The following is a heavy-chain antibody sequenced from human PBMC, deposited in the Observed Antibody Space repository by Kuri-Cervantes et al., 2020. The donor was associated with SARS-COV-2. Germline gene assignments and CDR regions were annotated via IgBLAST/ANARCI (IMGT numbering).Heavy chain of an antibody. D-gene: IGHD3-10*01. CDR3: ARASVRGIIITYHSYGMDV. Sequence: ASVKVSCKASGYTFTGYYMHWVRQAPGQGLEWMGWINPNSGGTNYAQKFQGWVTMTRDTSISTAYMGLSRPRSDDTAVYYCARASVRGIIITYHSYGMDVWGQGTTVTVSS. CDR2: INPNSGGT. J-gene: IGHJ6*02. V-gene: IGHV1-2*04. CDR1: GYTFTGYY.